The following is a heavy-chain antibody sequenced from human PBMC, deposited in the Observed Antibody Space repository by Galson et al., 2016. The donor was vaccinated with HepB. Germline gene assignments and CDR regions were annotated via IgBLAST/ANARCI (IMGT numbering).Heavy chain of an antibody. CDR1: RFTFSNFV. CDR3: ARRAGPGWGAFDM. D-gene: IGHD1-14*01. CDR2: INGGGDTT. J-gene: IGHJ3*02. V-gene: IGHV3-23*01. Sequence: SLRLSCAASRFTFSNFVMNWVRQAPGKGLEWVSTINGGGDTTYYADSVKGRFTISRDNSRNTLSLQMNSLRGEDTAVYYCARRAGPGWGAFDMWGQGTMVTVSP.